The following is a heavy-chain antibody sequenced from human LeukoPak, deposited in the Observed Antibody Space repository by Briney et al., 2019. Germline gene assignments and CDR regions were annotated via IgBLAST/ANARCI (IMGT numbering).Heavy chain of an antibody. CDR3: ARDHPLAVAGIGYFDY. D-gene: IGHD6-19*01. Sequence: SVKVSCKASGGTFSSYAISWVRQAPGQGLEWMGRIIPIFGTANYAQKFQGRVTITTDESTSTAYMELSSPRSEDAAVYYCARDHPLAVAGIGYFDYWGQGTLVTVSS. J-gene: IGHJ4*02. V-gene: IGHV1-69*05. CDR1: GGTFSSYA. CDR2: IIPIFGTA.